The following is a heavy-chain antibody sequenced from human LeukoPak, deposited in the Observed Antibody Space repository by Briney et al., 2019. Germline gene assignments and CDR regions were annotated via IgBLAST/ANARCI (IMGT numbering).Heavy chain of an antibody. J-gene: IGHJ6*03. Sequence: SETLSLTCTVSGGSISSYYWSWIRQPPGKGLEWIGYIYYSGSTNYNPSHKSRVTISVDTSKNQFSLKLSSVTAADTAVYYCARVGYYDSSGYYSPYYYYYMDVWGKGTTVTVSS. CDR3: ARVGYYDSSGYYSPYYYYYMDV. CDR2: IYYSGST. D-gene: IGHD3-22*01. V-gene: IGHV4-59*01. CDR1: GGSISSYY.